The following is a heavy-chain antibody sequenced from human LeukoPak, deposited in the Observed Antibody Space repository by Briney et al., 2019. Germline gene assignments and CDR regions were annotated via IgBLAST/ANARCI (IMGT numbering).Heavy chain of an antibody. Sequence: SETLSLTCTVSGGSISTYYWSLIRQPAGKGLEWIGRIYASGNTNYNPSLKSRVTMSLDTSKNQFSLRLTPVTAADTAVYCCAREYSSSSGKNAFDVWGQGTMVTVSS. D-gene: IGHD6-6*01. V-gene: IGHV4-4*07. CDR2: IYASGNT. CDR1: GGSISTYY. CDR3: AREYSSSSGKNAFDV. J-gene: IGHJ3*01.